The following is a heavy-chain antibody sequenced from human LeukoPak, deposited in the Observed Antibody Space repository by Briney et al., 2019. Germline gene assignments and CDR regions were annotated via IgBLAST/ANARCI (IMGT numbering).Heavy chain of an antibody. CDR3: ARDQKYATAIDY. CDR2: ITNDGSST. V-gene: IGHV3-74*01. CDR1: GLTFSSHW. J-gene: IGHJ4*02. Sequence: GGSLRLSCAASGLTFSSHWMHWVRQAPGKGLVWVSRITNDGSSTTYADSVKGRFTISRDNAKNSLYLQMNSLRAEDTAVYYCARDQKYATAIDYWGQGTLVTVSS.